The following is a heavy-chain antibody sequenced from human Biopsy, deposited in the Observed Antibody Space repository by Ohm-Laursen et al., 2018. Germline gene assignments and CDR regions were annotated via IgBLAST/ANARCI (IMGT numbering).Heavy chain of an antibody. D-gene: IGHD2-8*01. V-gene: IGHV1-2*02. CDR2: TNWKTGAT. Sequence: SVKVSCKASSYTFTDYNIHWMRQAPGQGLEWLGYTNWKTGATNYAQKFQGTVTMTRDTSKSTAYLALGSLRSADTATYYCARDPLNGHKHFDYWGQGSLVTVSS. CDR3: ARDPLNGHKHFDY. J-gene: IGHJ4*02. CDR1: SYTFTDYN.